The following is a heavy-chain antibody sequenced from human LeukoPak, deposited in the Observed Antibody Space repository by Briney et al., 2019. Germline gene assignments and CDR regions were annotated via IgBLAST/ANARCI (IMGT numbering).Heavy chain of an antibody. J-gene: IGHJ4*01. Sequence: GGSLKLSCVASEFNFFSYGMQWVRQAPGKGLVWVSRIFTDGTTTSYADSVKGRFTISRDNAKNTLYLEMKSLRVEDTAVYYCARELPREVTLDYWGQGTLVTVSP. CDR1: EFNFFSYG. D-gene: IGHD2-21*02. CDR2: IFTDGTTT. V-gene: IGHV3-74*01. CDR3: ARELPREVTLDY.